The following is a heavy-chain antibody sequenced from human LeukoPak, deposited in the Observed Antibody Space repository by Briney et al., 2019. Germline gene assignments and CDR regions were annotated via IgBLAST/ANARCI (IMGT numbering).Heavy chain of an antibody. Sequence: GGSLRLSCAASGFTFSSYEMNWVRQAPGKGLKWVSYISSSGSTIYYADSVKGRFTIPRDNAKNSLYLQMNSLRAEDTAVYYCARDFVDYDILTGYYNGFDYWGQGTLVTVSS. CDR2: ISSSGSTI. CDR1: GFTFSSYE. J-gene: IGHJ4*02. CDR3: ARDFVDYDILTGYYNGFDY. D-gene: IGHD3-9*01. V-gene: IGHV3-48*03.